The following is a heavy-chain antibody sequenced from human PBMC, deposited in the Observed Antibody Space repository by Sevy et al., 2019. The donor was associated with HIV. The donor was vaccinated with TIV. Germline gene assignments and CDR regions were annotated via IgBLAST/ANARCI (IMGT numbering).Heavy chain of an antibody. J-gene: IGHJ6*02. CDR3: AKDSRAVASYYYYGMDV. CDR1: GFTFDDYA. D-gene: IGHD6-19*01. CDR2: ISWNSGSI. Sequence: GGSLRLSCAASGFTFDDYAMHWVRQAPGKGLEWVSGISWNSGSIGYADSVKGRFTISRDNAKNSLYLQRNSLRAEDTALYYCAKDSRAVASYYYYGMDVWGQGTTVTVSS. V-gene: IGHV3-9*01.